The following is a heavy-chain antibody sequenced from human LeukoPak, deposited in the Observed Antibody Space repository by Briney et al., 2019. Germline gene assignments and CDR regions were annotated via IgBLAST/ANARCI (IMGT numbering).Heavy chain of an antibody. CDR3: ARSRTSSSSFRYYYYYMDV. CDR1: GGSISIYY. J-gene: IGHJ6*03. V-gene: IGHV4-59*01. CDR2: IYYSGST. Sequence: SETLSLTCTVSGGSISIYYWSWIRQPPGKGLEWIGYIYYSGSTNYNPSLKSRVAISVDTSKNQFSLKLSSVTAADTAVYYCARSRTSSSSFRYYYYYMDVWGKGTTVTVSS. D-gene: IGHD6-6*01.